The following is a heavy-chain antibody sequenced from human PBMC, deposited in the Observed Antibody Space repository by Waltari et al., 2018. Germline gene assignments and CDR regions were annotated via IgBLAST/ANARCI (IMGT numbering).Heavy chain of an antibody. V-gene: IGHV4-59*01. CDR3: ARISHAGLGDAFDI. Sequence: QVQLQESGPGLVKPSETLSLTCTVSGGSISSSYWSWIRQPPGKGLEWIGYIYYSGSTNYNPSLKSRVTISVDTSKNQFSLKLSSVTAADTAVYYCARISHAGLGDAFDIWGQGTMVTVSS. CDR1: GGSISSSY. J-gene: IGHJ3*02. D-gene: IGHD3-16*01. CDR2: IYYSGST.